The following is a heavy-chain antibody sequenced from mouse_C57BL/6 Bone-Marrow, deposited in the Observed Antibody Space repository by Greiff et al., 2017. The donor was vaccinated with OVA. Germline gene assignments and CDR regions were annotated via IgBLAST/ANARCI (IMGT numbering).Heavy chain of an antibody. V-gene: IGHV1-50*01. D-gene: IGHD1-1*01. CDR3: AGGYYYGSSYDWYYFDY. Sequence: QVQLQQPGAELVKPGASVTLSCKASGYTFTSYWMQWVKQRPGQGLEWIGEIDPSDSYTNYNQKFKGKATLTVDTSSSTAYMQLSSLTSEDSAVYYCAGGYYYGSSYDWYYFDYWGQGTTLTVSS. CDR2: IDPSDSYT. CDR1: GYTFTSYW. J-gene: IGHJ2*01.